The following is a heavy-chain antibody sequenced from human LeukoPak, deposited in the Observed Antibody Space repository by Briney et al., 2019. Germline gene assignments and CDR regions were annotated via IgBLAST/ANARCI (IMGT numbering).Heavy chain of an antibody. CDR2: INPNSGGT. CDR1: GYTFTGYY. D-gene: IGHD6-19*01. V-gene: IGHV1-2*02. CDR3: ASHSSGWYEYYFDY. Sequence: ASVKVSCKASGYTFTGYYMHWVRQAPGQGLEWMGWINPNSGGTNYAQKFQGRVTMNRDTSISTAYMELSRLRSDDTAVYYCASHSSGWYEYYFDYWGQGTLVTVSS. J-gene: IGHJ4*02.